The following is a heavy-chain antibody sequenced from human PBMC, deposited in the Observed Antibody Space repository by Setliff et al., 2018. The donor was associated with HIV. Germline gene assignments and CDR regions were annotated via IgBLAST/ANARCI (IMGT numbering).Heavy chain of an antibody. CDR3: ARGALLAVFDFDH. D-gene: IGHD2-21*01. CDR2: VDPEDGET. V-gene: IGHV1-69-2*01. CDR1: GYTFTDYY. Sequence: ASVKVSCKASGYTFTDYYMHWVKQAPGKGPEWMGRVDPEDGETIYAEKFQGRVTITADTSTDTAYMELSSLRSDDTAVYFCARGALLAVFDFDHWGHGTLVTVSS. J-gene: IGHJ4*01.